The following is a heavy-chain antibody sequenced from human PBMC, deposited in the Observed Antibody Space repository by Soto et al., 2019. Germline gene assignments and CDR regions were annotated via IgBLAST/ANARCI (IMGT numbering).Heavy chain of an antibody. CDR1: GGSISSYC. Sequence: SETLSLTCTVSGGSISSYCWSWIRQPPGKGLEWIGYIYYSGSTNYNPSLKSRVTISVDTSKNQFSLKLSSVTAADTAVYYCARGGLLWFGELSHYFDYWGQGTLVTVSS. V-gene: IGHV4-59*01. D-gene: IGHD3-10*01. J-gene: IGHJ4*02. CDR3: ARGGLLWFGELSHYFDY. CDR2: IYYSGST.